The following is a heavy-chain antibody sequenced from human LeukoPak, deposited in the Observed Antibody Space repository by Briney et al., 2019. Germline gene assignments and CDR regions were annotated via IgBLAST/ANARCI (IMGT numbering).Heavy chain of an antibody. CDR2: ITWNGVGT. CDR1: GFTFDDYG. CDR3: ARGTPFDYDSSGYSPSDY. Sequence: PGGSLRLSCAASGFTFDDYGMIWVRQAPGKGLEWVSYITWNGVGTAYADSMKGRFTVSRDNVKNSLYLQMNSLRAEDTAVYYCARGTPFDYDSSGYSPSDYWGQGTLVTVSS. D-gene: IGHD3-22*01. V-gene: IGHV3-20*04. J-gene: IGHJ4*02.